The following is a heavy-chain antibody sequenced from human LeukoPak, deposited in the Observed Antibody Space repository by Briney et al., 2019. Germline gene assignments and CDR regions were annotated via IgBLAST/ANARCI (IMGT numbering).Heavy chain of an antibody. Sequence: GESLKISCKGSGYSFSNYWIGWVRQLPGKGLEWMGIICPADSDTRYSPSFQGQVTISVDKSITTAYLQWSSLKASDSAMYYCARDGQENSFDYWGQGTVVTVSS. CDR1: GYSFSNYW. CDR3: ARDGQENSFDY. V-gene: IGHV5-51*01. CDR2: ICPADSDT. J-gene: IGHJ4*02.